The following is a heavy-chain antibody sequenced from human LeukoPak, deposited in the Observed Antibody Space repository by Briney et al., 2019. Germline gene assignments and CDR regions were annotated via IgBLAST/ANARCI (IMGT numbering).Heavy chain of an antibody. J-gene: IGHJ5*02. CDR2: IYYSGST. CDR3: ASQLTDYYDSSGYIKT. CDR1: GGSISSYY. D-gene: IGHD3-22*01. Sequence: SETLSLTCTVSGGSISSYYWSWIRQPPGKGLDWIGYIYYSGSTNYNPSLKSRVTISVDTSKNQFSLKLSSVTAADTAVYYCASQLTDYYDSSGYIKTWGQGTLVTVSS. V-gene: IGHV4-59*01.